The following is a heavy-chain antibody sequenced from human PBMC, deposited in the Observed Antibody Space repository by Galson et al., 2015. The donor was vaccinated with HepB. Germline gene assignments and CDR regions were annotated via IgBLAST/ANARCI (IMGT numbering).Heavy chain of an antibody. D-gene: IGHD3-22*01. CDR3: ARGEDSSGYPKTALDY. V-gene: IGHV1-2*02. J-gene: IGHJ4*02. CDR1: GFTFIDYY. CDR2: INLQSGDT. Sequence: SVKVSCKASGFTFIDYYIHWMRQAPGQGLEWMAWINLQSGDTRYSQKFQGRVTLTRDTSNSAAYMEVRSLTSDDTAVYYCARGEDSSGYPKTALDYWGQGTLVTVSS.